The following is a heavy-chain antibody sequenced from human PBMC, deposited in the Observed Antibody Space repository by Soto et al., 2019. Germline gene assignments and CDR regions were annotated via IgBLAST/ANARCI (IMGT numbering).Heavy chain of an antibody. V-gene: IGHV1-24*01. CDR3: ATELQPRREDAFDI. CDR2: FDPEDGET. CDR1: GYTLTELA. D-gene: IGHD4-4*01. Sequence: GASVKVSCKVSGYTLTELAMHWVRQAPGKGLEWMGGFDPEDGETIYAQKFQGRVTMTEDTSTDTAYMELSSLRSEDTAVYYCATELQPRREDAFDIRGQGTMVTVSS. J-gene: IGHJ3*02.